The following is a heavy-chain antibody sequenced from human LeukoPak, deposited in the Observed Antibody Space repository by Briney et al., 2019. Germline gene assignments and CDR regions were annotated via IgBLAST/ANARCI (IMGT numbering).Heavy chain of an antibody. CDR1: GGSISSYY. Sequence: SETLSLTCTVSGGSISSYYWSWIRQPPGKGLEWIGEINHSGSTNYNPSLKSRVTISVDTSKNQFSLKLSSVTAADTAVYYCARGDLFSSSSLDYWGQGTLVTVSS. D-gene: IGHD6-6*01. V-gene: IGHV4-34*01. CDR2: INHSGST. J-gene: IGHJ4*02. CDR3: ARGDLFSSSSLDY.